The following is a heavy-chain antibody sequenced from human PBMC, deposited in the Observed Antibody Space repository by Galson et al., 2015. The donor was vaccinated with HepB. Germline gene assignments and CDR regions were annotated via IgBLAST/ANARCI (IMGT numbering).Heavy chain of an antibody. J-gene: IGHJ6*02. V-gene: IGHV4-39*01. CDR1: GGSISSSSYY. CDR2: IYYSGST. CDR3: ARVYSDYYYGMDV. D-gene: IGHD2-15*01. Sequence: ETLSLTCTVSGGSISSSSYYWGWIRQPPGKGLEWIGSIYYSGSTYYNPSLKSRVTISVDTSKNQFSLKLSSVTAADTAVYYCARVYSDYYYGMDVWGQGTTVTVSS.